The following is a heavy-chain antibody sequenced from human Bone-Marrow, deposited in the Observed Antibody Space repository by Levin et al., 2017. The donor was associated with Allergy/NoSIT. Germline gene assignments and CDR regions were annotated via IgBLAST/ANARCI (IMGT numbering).Heavy chain of an antibody. CDR2: ISRSSSTI. CDR1: GFTFSRYG. J-gene: IGHJ4*02. Sequence: ASVKVSCAASGFTFSRYGMNWVRQAPGRGLEWVSCISRSSSTISYADSVKGRFTISRDNSKNSLYLQMNSLRDEDTAVYYCARPDCSGTSCYYFFDSWGQGTLVTVSS. V-gene: IGHV3-48*02. D-gene: IGHD2-2*01. CDR3: ARPDCSGTSCYYFFDS.